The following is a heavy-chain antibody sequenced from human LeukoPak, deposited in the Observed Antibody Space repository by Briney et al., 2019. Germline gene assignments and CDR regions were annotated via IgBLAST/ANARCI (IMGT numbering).Heavy chain of an antibody. CDR2: IFHSGST. J-gene: IGHJ5*02. CDR3: ARYDSSGYFKNWFDP. Sequence: SETLSLTCAVSGYSISSGYYWGWIRQPPGKGLEWIGSIFHSGSTYYNPSLKSRVTISVDTSKNQFSLKLSSVTAADTAVYYCARYDSSGYFKNWFDPWGQGTLVTVSS. D-gene: IGHD3-22*01. CDR1: GYSISSGYY. V-gene: IGHV4-38-2*01.